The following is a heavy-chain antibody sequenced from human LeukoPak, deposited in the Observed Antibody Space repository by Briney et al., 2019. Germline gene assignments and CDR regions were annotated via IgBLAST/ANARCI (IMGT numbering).Heavy chain of an antibody. CDR2: ISGSGGST. D-gene: IGHD6-13*01. CDR3: AKGAGYSSNWNFDY. CDR1: RFTFSSYA. Sequence: GGSLRLSCAASRFTFSSYAMSWVRQAPGKGLEWVSAISGSGGSTYYADSVKGRFTISRDNSKNTLYLQMNSLRLEDTAGYYCAKGAGYSSNWNFDYWGQGTLVTVSS. V-gene: IGHV3-23*01. J-gene: IGHJ4*02.